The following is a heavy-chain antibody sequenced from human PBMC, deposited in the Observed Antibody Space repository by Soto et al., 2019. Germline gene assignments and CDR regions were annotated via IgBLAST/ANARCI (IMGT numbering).Heavy chain of an antibody. CDR3: ARYIRGPTVFYFDF. Sequence: GGSLRLSCAASGFTFSSYAMTWVRQAPGKGLEWVSVITYNGDNTYYADSVKARFTISRDNSKDTVHLQMNSLRAEDTAVYYCARYIRGPTVFYFDFWGPGVLVTVSS. CDR1: GFTFSSYA. CDR2: ITYNGDNT. J-gene: IGHJ4*02. D-gene: IGHD5-18*01. V-gene: IGHV3-23*01.